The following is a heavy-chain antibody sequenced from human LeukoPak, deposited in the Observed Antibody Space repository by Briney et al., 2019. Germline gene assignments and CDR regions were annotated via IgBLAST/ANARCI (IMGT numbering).Heavy chain of an antibody. V-gene: IGHV3-21*01. D-gene: IGHD2-2*01. CDR2: MNSGSHYK. Sequence: PGGSLRLSCAASGFTFSSYWMNWVRQAPGKGLEWVSSMNSGSHYKEYAHSVKGRFIISRDNAKNSLYLQMNSLRAEDTAVYYCVRSTSPPQFDYWGQGILVSVSS. CDR3: VRSTSPPQFDY. J-gene: IGHJ4*02. CDR1: GFTFSSYW.